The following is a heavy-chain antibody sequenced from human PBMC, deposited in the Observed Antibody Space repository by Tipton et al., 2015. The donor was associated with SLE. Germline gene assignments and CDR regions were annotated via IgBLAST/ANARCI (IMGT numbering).Heavy chain of an antibody. CDR2: MYASGST. J-gene: IGHJ4*02. D-gene: IGHD6-19*01. V-gene: IGHV4-4*07. Sequence: PGLVKPSETLSLTCTVSDGSISDYYWTWIRQPAGEGLEWIGRMYASGSTNYNPSPRSRAAMSVDASKSHFSLELTSVTAADTAVYYCARDSPTVGGTFDSGGQGTLVIVS. CDR1: DGSISDYY. CDR3: ARDSPTVGGTFDS.